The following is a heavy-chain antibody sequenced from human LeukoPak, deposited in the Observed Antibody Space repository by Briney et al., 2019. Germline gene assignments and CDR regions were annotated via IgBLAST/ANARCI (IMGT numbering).Heavy chain of an antibody. Sequence: GGSLRLSCVASGFTFSSYAMSWVRQVPGKGLEWVSAISGGGGSTYSADSVKGRFTISRDNSKNTLSLHMNSLRVEDSAVYYCARQLGYCSDGNCYFDFWGQGALVTVSS. D-gene: IGHD2-15*01. CDR3: ARQLGYCSDGNCYFDF. J-gene: IGHJ4*02. CDR2: ISGGGGST. CDR1: GFTFSSYA. V-gene: IGHV3-23*01.